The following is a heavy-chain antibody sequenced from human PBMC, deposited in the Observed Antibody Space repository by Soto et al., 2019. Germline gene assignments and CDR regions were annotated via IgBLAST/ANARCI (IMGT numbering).Heavy chain of an antibody. CDR1: GYSFTSYW. CDR3: ARDLAAAGTSDP. Sequence: PRESLKISCKGSGYSFTSYWISWVRQMPGKGLEWMGRIDPSDSYTNYSPSFQGHVTISADKSISTAYLQWSSLKASDTAMYYCARDLAAAGTSDPWGQGTLVTVSS. D-gene: IGHD6-13*01. J-gene: IGHJ5*02. V-gene: IGHV5-10-1*01. CDR2: IDPSDSYT.